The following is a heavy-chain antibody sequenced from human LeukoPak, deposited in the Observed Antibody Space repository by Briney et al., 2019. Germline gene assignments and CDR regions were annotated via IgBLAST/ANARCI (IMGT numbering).Heavy chain of an antibody. D-gene: IGHD3-22*01. CDR3: ARGSYYYDGSGYYLVDY. V-gene: IGHV1-8*01. J-gene: IGHJ4*02. CDR2: MNPNSGNT. Sequence: GASVKVSCKASGYTFTSYDINWVRQATGQGLEWMGWMNPNSGNTGYAQKFQGRVTMTRNTSISTAYMELSSLRSEDTAVYYCARGSYYYDGSGYYLVDYWGQGTLVTVSS. CDR1: GYTFTSYD.